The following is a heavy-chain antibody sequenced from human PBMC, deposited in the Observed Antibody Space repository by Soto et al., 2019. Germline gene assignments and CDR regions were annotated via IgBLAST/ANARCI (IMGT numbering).Heavy chain of an antibody. CDR1: GFTFSSYS. CDR2: ISSSSSYI. J-gene: IGHJ3*02. CDR3: ASWTYSRYDFDI. V-gene: IGHV3-21*01. D-gene: IGHD2-21*01. Sequence: GGSLRLSCAASGFTFSSYSMNWVRQAPGKGLEWVSSISSSSSYIYYADSVKGRFTISRDNAKNSLYLQMNSLRAEDTAVYYCASWTYSRYDFDIWGQGTPVTVSS.